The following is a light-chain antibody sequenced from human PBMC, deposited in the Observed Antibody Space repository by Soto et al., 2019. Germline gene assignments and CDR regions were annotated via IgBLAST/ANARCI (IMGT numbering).Light chain of an antibody. Sequence: EIVLTQSPATLSLSPGEIATLSCRASQSVSSYLAWYQQKPGQTPRLLLYDASNRATGIPARFSGSGSGTDFTLTISSLEPEDFAVYYCQQRSSWPRTFGQGTKLEIK. J-gene: IGKJ2*01. V-gene: IGKV3-11*01. CDR3: QQRSSWPRT. CDR1: QSVSSY. CDR2: DAS.